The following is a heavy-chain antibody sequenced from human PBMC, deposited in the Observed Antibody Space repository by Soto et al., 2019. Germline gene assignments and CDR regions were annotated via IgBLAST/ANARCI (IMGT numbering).Heavy chain of an antibody. Sequence: QVQLVQSGVEVKKPGASVKFSCKASGYTFTAAGISWVRQAPGQELEWMGWISVYNGNTKYAQKFQGRVTMTTDTSTSTAYMEMRSLTSDYTAVYYCARDLDISGSYYTDYWGQGTLVTVSA. V-gene: IGHV1-18*01. CDR3: ARDLDISGSYYTDY. D-gene: IGHD3-10*01. CDR2: ISVYNGNT. CDR1: GYTFTAAG. J-gene: IGHJ4*02.